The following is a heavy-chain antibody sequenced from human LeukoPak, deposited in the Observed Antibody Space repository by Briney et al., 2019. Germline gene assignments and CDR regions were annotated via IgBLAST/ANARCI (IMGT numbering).Heavy chain of an antibody. CDR3: AKTTTRYSSGRYAVWLVDF. CDR1: GFTFSSHA. J-gene: IGHJ4*02. D-gene: IGHD6-19*01. Sequence: GGSLRLSCAASGFTFSSHAVNWVRQATGKGLEWVSGISGSGGDTNYADSVKRRLTISRDNSKNIVYLQMNRLGTEDTAVSYCAKTTTRYSSGRYAVWLVDFGGEGTRVTVSS. V-gene: IGHV3-23*01. CDR2: ISGSGGDT.